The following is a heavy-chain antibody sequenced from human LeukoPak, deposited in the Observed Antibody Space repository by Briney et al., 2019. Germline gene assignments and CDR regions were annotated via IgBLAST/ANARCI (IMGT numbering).Heavy chain of an antibody. CDR3: ARGFAERPDY. CDR2: IIPIFGTA. J-gene: IGHJ4*02. V-gene: IGHV1-69*13. CDR1: GGTFISYA. Sequence: SVKVSCKASGGTFISYAISWVRQAPGQGLEWMGGIIPIFGTANYAQKFQGRVTITADESTSTAYMELSSLRSDDTAVYYCARGFAERPDYWGQGTLVTVSS.